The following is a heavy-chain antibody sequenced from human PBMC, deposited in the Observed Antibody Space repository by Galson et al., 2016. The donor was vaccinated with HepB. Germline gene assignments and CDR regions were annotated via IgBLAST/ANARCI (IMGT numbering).Heavy chain of an antibody. D-gene: IGHD3-22*01. CDR1: GYTFTKYA. CDR2: INCGNGNK. V-gene: IGHV1-3*01. CDR3: VREGRDYYDSGLDN. J-gene: IGHJ4*02. Sequence: SVKVSCKASGYTFTKYAIHWVRQAPGQRLEWMAWINCGNGNKKYSQKVQDRVTITRETSATTSYMELRSLISEDTAVYYCVREGRDYYDSGLDNWGQGTLVTVSS.